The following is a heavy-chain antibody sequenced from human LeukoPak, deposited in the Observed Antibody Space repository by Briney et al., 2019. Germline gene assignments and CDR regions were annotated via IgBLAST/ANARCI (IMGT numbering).Heavy chain of an antibody. J-gene: IGHJ6*02. D-gene: IGHD6-13*01. Sequence: GGSLRLSCAASGFTVSSNYISWVRQAPGKGLEWVSVIYSGGSTYYADSVKGRFTISRDNSRNTLYLQMNSLRAEDTAVYYCARVNGSSWYSYYYYGMDVWGQGTTVTVSS. V-gene: IGHV3-66*02. CDR3: ARVNGSSWYSYYYYGMDV. CDR2: IYSGGST. CDR1: GFTVSSNY.